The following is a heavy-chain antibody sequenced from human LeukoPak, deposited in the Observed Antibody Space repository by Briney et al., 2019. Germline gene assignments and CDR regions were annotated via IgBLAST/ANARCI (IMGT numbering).Heavy chain of an antibody. CDR3: AKDLQLIMLGYFDY. J-gene: IGHJ4*02. Sequence: QAGGSLRLSCAASGFTFSSYAMTWVRQAPGKGLEWVSGISGGGGNTYYADSVKGRLTISRDNSKNTLYLQMNTLRAEDTAVYYCAKDLQLIMLGYFDYWGQGTLVTVSS. CDR2: ISGGGGNT. V-gene: IGHV3-23*01. CDR1: GFTFSSYA. D-gene: IGHD2-8*01.